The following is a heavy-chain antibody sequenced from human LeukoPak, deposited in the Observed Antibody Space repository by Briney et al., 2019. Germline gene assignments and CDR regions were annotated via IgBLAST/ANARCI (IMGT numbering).Heavy chain of an antibody. CDR2: IYYSGST. J-gene: IGHJ3*02. Sequence: TPSETLSLTCTVSGGSISSYYWSWIRQPPGKGLEWIGYIYYSGSTNYNPSLKSRVTISVDTSKNQFSLKLSSVTAADTAVYYCARRGESYYDSSGYAAFDIWGQGTMVTVSS. V-gene: IGHV4-59*08. D-gene: IGHD3-22*01. CDR1: GGSISSYY. CDR3: ARRGESYYDSSGYAAFDI.